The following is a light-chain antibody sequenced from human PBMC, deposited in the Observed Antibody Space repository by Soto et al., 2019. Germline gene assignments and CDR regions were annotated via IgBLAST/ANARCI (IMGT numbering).Light chain of an antibody. Sequence: DIQMTQSPSTLSASVGDRVTITCRASESINSWLAWYQQKPGKAPKLLIYKASNLESGVPSRFSGSGSGTEFTLTFTSLQPDDFATYYCQQYQSYSQFGQGTKV. CDR1: ESINSW. V-gene: IGKV1-5*03. J-gene: IGKJ1*01. CDR3: QQYQSYSQ. CDR2: KAS.